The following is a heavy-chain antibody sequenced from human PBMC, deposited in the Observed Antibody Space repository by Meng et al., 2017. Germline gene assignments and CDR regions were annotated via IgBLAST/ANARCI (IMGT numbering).Heavy chain of an antibody. CDR3: ARDVPGQRYCSGGSCYFFDAFDI. D-gene: IGHD2-15*01. CDR1: GGSFSGYY. J-gene: IGHJ3*02. Sequence: SETLSLTCAVYGGSFSGYYWSWIRQPPGKGLEWIGEINHSGSTNYNPSLKSRVTISVDTSKNQFSLKLSSVTAADTAVYYCARDVPGQRYCSGGSCYFFDAFDIWGQGTMVTVSS. CDR2: INHSGST. V-gene: IGHV4-34*01.